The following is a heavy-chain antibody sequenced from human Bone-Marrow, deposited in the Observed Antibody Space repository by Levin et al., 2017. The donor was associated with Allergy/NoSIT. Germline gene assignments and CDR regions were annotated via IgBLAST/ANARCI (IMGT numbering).Heavy chain of an antibody. Sequence: SQTLSLTCTVSGASIRSGGYYWSWVRQPPGGGLEWIGYNSYSGHSNYNPSLRSRATVSVDTSKNQFSLELTSVTAAATAVYYCARGPVVTGVFGWFDPWGQGTLVTVSS. V-gene: IGHV4-30-4*01. CDR2: NSYSGHS. D-gene: IGHD2-21*02. J-gene: IGHJ5*02. CDR3: ARGPVVTGVFGWFDP. CDR1: GASIRSGGYY.